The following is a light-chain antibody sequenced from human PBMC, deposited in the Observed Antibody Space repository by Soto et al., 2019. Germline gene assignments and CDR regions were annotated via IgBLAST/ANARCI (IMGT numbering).Light chain of an antibody. J-gene: IGKJ5*01. CDR1: QSVAANY. CDR3: QQYNNWPFS. Sequence: EVVFTQSPGTLCLSPGERAPLSCRASQSVAANYLAWYQQKRGQAPRLLIYDVSNRATGVPARFSGSGSETDFTLTISGLRSEDSAVYFCQQYNNWPFSFGQGTRLEIK. V-gene: IGKV3-15*01. CDR2: DVS.